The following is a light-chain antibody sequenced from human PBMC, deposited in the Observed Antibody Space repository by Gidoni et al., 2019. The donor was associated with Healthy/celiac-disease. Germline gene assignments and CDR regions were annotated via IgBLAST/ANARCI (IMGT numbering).Light chain of an antibody. CDR1: QSVSSSY. CDR2: GAS. CDR3: QQYGSSPRFT. J-gene: IGKJ3*01. Sequence: EIVLTQSPGTLSLSPGARATLSCRASQSVSSSYLAWYQQKPGQAPRLLIYGASSRATGIPDRFSGSGSGTDFTLTISRLEPEDFAVYYCQQYGSSPRFTFGPGTKVEIK. V-gene: IGKV3-20*01.